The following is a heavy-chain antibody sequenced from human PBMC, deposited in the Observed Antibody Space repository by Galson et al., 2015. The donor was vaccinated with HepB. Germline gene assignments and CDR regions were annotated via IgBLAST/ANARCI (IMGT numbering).Heavy chain of an antibody. CDR2: ISSRSTHT. V-gene: IGHV3-11*06. Sequence: SLRLSCAASGFTFSDYYMSWIRRAPGKGLEWVSYISSRSTHTNYADSVKGRFTISRDNAKNLLFLHMHSLTAEDTAVYYCARAWERGYDFDYWGPGTLVTVSS. CDR3: ARAWERGYDFDY. CDR1: GFTFSDYY. J-gene: IGHJ4*02. D-gene: IGHD5-12*01.